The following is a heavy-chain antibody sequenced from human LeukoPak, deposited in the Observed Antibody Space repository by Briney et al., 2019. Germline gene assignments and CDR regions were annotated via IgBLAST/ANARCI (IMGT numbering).Heavy chain of an antibody. CDR2: INWVGDTT. CDR3: AKDRQYGDYGGGDFFDS. D-gene: IGHD4-17*01. Sequence: GGSLRLSCAASGFTFGDYAVHWVRQAPGKGLQWISSINWVGDTTSYADSVKGRFTISRDNTKSSLYLQMYSLRSEDTALYYCAKDRQYGDYGGGDFFDSWGQGTLVTVSS. J-gene: IGHJ4*02. V-gene: IGHV3-43D*03. CDR1: GFTFGDYA.